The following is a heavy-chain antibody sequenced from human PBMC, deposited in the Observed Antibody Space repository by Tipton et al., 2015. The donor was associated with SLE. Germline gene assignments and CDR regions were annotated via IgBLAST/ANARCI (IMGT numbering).Heavy chain of an antibody. CDR2: INHSGST. Sequence: LRLSCAASGFTFSSYEMNWVRQAPGKGLEWIGEINHSGSTNYNPSLKSRVTISVDTSKNQFSLKLSSVTAADTAVYYCARAVLTTVTTFDYWGQGTLVTVSS. CDR3: ARAVLTTVTTFDY. CDR1: GFTFSSYE. J-gene: IGHJ4*02. D-gene: IGHD4-17*01. V-gene: IGHV4-34*01.